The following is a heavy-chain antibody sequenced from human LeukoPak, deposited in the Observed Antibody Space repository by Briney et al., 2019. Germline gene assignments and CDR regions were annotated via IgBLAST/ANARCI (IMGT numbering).Heavy chain of an antibody. D-gene: IGHD1-26*01. Sequence: GASVKVSCKASGYTFTSYGISWVRQAPGQGLEWMGWISAYNGNTNYAQKLQGRVTMTTDTSTSTAYMELSRLRSDDTAVYYCARNLGGSSGSYFGYYYYYMDVWGKGTTVTVSS. V-gene: IGHV1-18*01. J-gene: IGHJ6*03. CDR1: GYTFTSYG. CDR3: ARNLGGSSGSYFGYYYYYMDV. CDR2: ISAYNGNT.